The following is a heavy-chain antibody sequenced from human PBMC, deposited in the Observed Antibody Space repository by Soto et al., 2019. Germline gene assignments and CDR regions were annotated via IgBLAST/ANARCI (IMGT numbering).Heavy chain of an antibody. CDR1: GFTFSNYD. V-gene: IGHV3-23*01. CDR2: ISSGDDGP. Sequence: EVQLLESGGGLVQPGGSLRLSCAASGFTFSNYDMDWVRQAPGGGLEWVSAISSGDDGPYYADSVRGRFTISRDNSENTLYLQMNSLRVEDTAVYYCASRVVMIVHWGQGTLVTVSS. D-gene: IGHD3-3*01. J-gene: IGHJ4*02. CDR3: ASRVVMIVH.